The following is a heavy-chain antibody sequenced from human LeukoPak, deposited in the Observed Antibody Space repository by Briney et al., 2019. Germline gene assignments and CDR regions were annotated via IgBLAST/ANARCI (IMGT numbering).Heavy chain of an antibody. Sequence: PGGSLRLSCAASGFTFSSYAMSWVRQAPGKGLEWVSAISGSGGSTFYAESVKGRFTISRDNSKNTLYLQMNSLRAEDTAVYYCAKGSYSTEGYWGQGTLVSVSS. CDR1: GFTFSSYA. V-gene: IGHV3-23*01. D-gene: IGHD6-13*01. CDR3: AKGSYSTEGY. J-gene: IGHJ4*02. CDR2: ISGSGGST.